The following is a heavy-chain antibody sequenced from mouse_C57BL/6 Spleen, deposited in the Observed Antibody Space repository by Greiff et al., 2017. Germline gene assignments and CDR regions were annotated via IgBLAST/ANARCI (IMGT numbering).Heavy chain of an antibody. CDR3: AFYDYGGFFDY. V-gene: IGHV14-3*01. Sequence: VQLKESVAELVRPGASVKLSCTASGFNIKNTYMHWVKQRPEQGLEWIGRIDPANGNTKYAPKFQGKATITAYTSSNTAYLQLGSLTSEDTAIYYCAFYDYGGFFDYWGQGTTLTVSS. D-gene: IGHD2-4*01. CDR2: IDPANGNT. J-gene: IGHJ2*01. CDR1: GFNIKNTY.